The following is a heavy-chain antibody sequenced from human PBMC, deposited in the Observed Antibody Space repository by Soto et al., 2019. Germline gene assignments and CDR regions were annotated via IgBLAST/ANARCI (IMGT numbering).Heavy chain of an antibody. CDR1: GFTFSSYG. CDR2: MSYDGSNK. D-gene: IGHD2-2*01. CDR3: AKVLGYCSSTSCSREAYYYYGMDV. V-gene: IGHV3-30*18. J-gene: IGHJ6*02. Sequence: GGSLRLSCAASGFTFSSYGMHWVRQAPGKGLEWVAVMSYDGSNKYNADSVKGRFTISRDNSKNTLYLQMNNLRAEDTAVYHCAKVLGYCSSTSCSREAYYYYGMDVWGQGTTVTVSS.